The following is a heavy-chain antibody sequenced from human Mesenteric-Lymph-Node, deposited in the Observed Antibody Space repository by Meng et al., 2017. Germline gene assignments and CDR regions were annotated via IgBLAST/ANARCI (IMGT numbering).Heavy chain of an antibody. D-gene: IGHD1-26*01. CDR3: AKVGVGATEGYFDY. V-gene: IGHV3-53*01. J-gene: IGHJ4*02. CDR2: IYSGGST. Sequence: GESLKISCAASGFTVSSNYMSWVRQAPGKGLEWVSVIYSGGSTYYADSVKGRFTISRHNSKNTLYLQMNSLRAEDTAVYYCAKVGVGATEGYFDYWGQGTLVTVSS. CDR1: GFTVSSNY.